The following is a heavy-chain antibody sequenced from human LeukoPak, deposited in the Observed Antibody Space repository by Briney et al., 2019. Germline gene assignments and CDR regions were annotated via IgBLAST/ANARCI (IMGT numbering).Heavy chain of an antibody. CDR3: ARDRPQVLWFGELIDY. Sequence: ASVKVSCKASGYTFTSYGISWVRQAPGQGLEWMGWISAYNDNTNYAQKLQGRVTMTTDTSTSTAYMELRSLRSDDTAVYYCARDRPQVLWFGELIDYWGQGTLVTVSS. CDR1: GYTFTSYG. D-gene: IGHD3-10*01. CDR2: ISAYNDNT. J-gene: IGHJ4*02. V-gene: IGHV1-18*04.